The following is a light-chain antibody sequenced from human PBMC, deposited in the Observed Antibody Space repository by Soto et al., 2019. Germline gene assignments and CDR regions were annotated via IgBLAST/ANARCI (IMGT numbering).Light chain of an antibody. J-gene: IGLJ1*01. CDR2: DVS. CDR3: CSYAGSYTFYV. Sequence: QSALTQPASVSGSPGQSITISCTGTSSDVESYNLVSWYQQHPGKAPKVMIYDVSKRPSGVPDSFSGSKSGNTASLTLSGLQAEDEADYYCCSYAGSYTFYVFGTGTKVTVL. V-gene: IGLV2-11*01. CDR1: SSDVESYNL.